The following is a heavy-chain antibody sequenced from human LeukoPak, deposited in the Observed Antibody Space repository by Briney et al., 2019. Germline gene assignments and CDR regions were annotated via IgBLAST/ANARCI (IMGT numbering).Heavy chain of an antibody. CDR3: ARAENGDYPGY. CDR1: GYTFTSYY. J-gene: IGHJ4*02. D-gene: IGHD4-17*01. Sequence: ASVKVSCKASGYTFTSYYMHWVRQAPGQGLEWMGIINPSGGSTSYAQKFQGRVTMTRDMSTSTVYMELSSLRSEDTAVYYCARAENGDYPGYWGQGTLVTVSS. CDR2: INPSGGST. V-gene: IGHV1-46*01.